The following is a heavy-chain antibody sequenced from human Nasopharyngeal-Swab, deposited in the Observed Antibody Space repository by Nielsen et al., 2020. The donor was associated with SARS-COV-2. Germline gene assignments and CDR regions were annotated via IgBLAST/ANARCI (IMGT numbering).Heavy chain of an antibody. V-gene: IGHV3-74*01. CDR2: INGEESRT. D-gene: IGHD3-16*01. CDR3: ARDPHGVQGAMQDAFDL. Sequence: GESLKISCAVSGFTFNNYWMHWVRQAPGKGLVWVSRINGEESRTSYADSVKGRFTISRDNAKNTLYLQMNSLRADDAAMYYCARDPHGVQGAMQDAFDLWGQGTMVTVSS. J-gene: IGHJ3*01. CDR1: GFTFNNYW.